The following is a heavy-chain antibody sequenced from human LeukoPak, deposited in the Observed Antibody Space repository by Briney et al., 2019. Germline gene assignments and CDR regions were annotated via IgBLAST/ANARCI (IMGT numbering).Heavy chain of an antibody. CDR3: AKDFLAEYYDFWSGYLAGGAFDI. V-gene: IGHV3-7*01. D-gene: IGHD3-3*01. J-gene: IGHJ3*02. CDR1: GFTFSRYW. Sequence: GGSLRLSCAASGFTFSRYWMSWVRQAPGKGLEWVGNIKEDGSEKYYVDSVKGRFTISRDNAKNTLYLQMNSLRAEDTAVYYCAKDFLAEYYDFWSGYLAGGAFDIWGQGTMVTVSS. CDR2: IKEDGSEK.